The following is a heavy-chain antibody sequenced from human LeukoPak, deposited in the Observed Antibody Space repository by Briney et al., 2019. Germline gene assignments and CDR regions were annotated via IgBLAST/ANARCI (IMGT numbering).Heavy chain of an antibody. Sequence: ASVKVSCKASGYTFTGYYMHWVRQAPGQGLEWMGWISPYNGNTNYAQKLQGRVTMTTDTSTNTAYMELWSLRSDDTAVYYCARHYDGSGSTLDYWGQGTLVTVSS. CDR3: ARHYDGSGSTLDY. CDR1: GYTFTGYY. V-gene: IGHV1-18*04. D-gene: IGHD3-22*01. CDR2: ISPYNGNT. J-gene: IGHJ4*02.